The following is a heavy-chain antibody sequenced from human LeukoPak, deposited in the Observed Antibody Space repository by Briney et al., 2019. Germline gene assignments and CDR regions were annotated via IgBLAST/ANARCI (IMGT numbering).Heavy chain of an antibody. CDR2: ISSSSSYI. CDR3: ARGRNYDILTGYYTEPTYYYYYGMDV. D-gene: IGHD3-9*01. Sequence: PGGSLRLSCAASGFTVSRNYMTWVRRAPGKGLEWVSSISSSSSYIYYADSVKGRFTISRDNAKNSLYLQMNSLRAEDTAVYYCARGRNYDILTGYYTEPTYYYYYGMDVWGQGTTVTVSS. J-gene: IGHJ6*02. CDR1: GFTVSRNY. V-gene: IGHV3-21*01.